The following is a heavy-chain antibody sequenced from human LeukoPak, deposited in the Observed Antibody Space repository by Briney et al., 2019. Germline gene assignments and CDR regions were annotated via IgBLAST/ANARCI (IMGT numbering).Heavy chain of an antibody. J-gene: IGHJ3*02. CDR2: IIPIFGTA. Sequence: SVKVSCKASGGTFSSYAISWVRQAPGQGLEWMGGIIPIFGTANYAQKFQGRVTITTDESTSTAYMELSSLRSEDTAVYYCARTDYVPAAITAFDIWGQGTMVTVSS. CDR1: GGTFSSYA. D-gene: IGHD2-2*01. CDR3: ARTDYVPAAITAFDI. V-gene: IGHV1-69*05.